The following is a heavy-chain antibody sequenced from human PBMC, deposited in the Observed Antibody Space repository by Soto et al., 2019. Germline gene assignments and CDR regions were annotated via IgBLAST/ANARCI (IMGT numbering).Heavy chain of an antibody. CDR3: AVGGYFDWSDGAFDI. CDR1: GFTVSSNY. D-gene: IGHD3-9*01. J-gene: IGHJ3*02. Sequence: GGSLRLSCAASGFTVSSNYMSWVRQAPGKGLEWVSVIYSGGSTYYADSVKGRFTISRDNSKNTLYLQMNSLRAEDTAVYYCAVGGYFDWSDGAFDIWGQGTMVTVSS. V-gene: IGHV3-53*01. CDR2: IYSGGST.